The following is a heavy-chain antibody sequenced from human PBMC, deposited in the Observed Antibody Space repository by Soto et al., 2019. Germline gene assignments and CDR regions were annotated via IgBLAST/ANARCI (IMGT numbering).Heavy chain of an antibody. J-gene: IGHJ4*02. V-gene: IGHV3-21*01. Sequence: GESLKISCAASGFTFSSYSMNWVRQAPGKGLEWVSSISSSSSYIYYADSVKGRFTISRDNAKNSLYLQMNSLRAEDTAVYYCARDHGMFDYWGQGTLVTVSS. CDR3: ARDHGMFDY. CDR2: ISSSSSYI. D-gene: IGHD1-20*01. CDR1: GFTFSSYS.